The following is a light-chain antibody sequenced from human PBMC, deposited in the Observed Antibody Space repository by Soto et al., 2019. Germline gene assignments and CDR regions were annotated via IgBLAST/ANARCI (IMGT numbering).Light chain of an antibody. J-gene: IGKJ1*01. CDR1: QSVSSY. Sequence: EIVLTQSPATLSLSPGERATLSCRASQSVSSYLAWYQQKPGQAPRLLIYGASTRATAVPDRFSGSGSGADFTLTISRLEPEDFAVYYCQQYGSSPPRTFGQGTKVDIK. CDR2: GAS. V-gene: IGKV3-20*01. CDR3: QQYGSSPPRT.